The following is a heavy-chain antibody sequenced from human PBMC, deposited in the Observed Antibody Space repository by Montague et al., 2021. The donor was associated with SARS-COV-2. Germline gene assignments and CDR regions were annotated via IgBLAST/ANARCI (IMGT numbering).Heavy chain of an antibody. Sequence: SETLSLTCTVSGDSISSSSYNWGWIRQPPGKGLEWIGSVHYSGXPXYXXXXKXRVTIYVDTSKNQLSLKLRSVTAADTAVYYCTRHVHMTWPEPSPGFDYWGQGTLVTVSS. CDR2: VHYSGXP. CDR3: TRHVHMTWPEPSPGFDY. D-gene: IGHD1-1*01. CDR1: GDSISSSSYN. J-gene: IGHJ4*02. V-gene: IGHV4-39*01.